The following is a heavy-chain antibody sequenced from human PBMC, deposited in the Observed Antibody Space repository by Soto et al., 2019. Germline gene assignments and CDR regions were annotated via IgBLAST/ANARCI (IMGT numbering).Heavy chain of an antibody. V-gene: IGHV4-59*01. D-gene: IGHD6-13*01. CDR3: ARRYGTVLDY. J-gene: IGHJ4*02. CDR2: IYYSGST. Sequence: TSETLSLTCTVSGGPISSYYWSWIRQPPGKGLEWIGYIYYSGSTNYNPSLKSRVTISVDTSKNQFSLKLSSVTAADTAVYYCARRYGTVLDYWGQGTLVTAPQ. CDR1: GGPISSYY.